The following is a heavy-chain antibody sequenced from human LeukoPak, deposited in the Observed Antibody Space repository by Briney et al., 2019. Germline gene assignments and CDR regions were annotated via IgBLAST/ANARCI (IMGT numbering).Heavy chain of an antibody. V-gene: IGHV4-31*03. J-gene: IGHJ4*02. Sequence: SETLSLTCTVSGGSIRSTNYYWSWIRQDPAKGLEWIGYIYHSGSTSYNPALKSRVTISLDTSKSQFSLKLRSVTAADTAVYYCTRANYYDSTGYLPVVYPSDYWGQGTLVTVSS. CDR2: IYHSGST. D-gene: IGHD3-22*01. CDR1: GGSIRSTNYY. CDR3: TRANYYDSTGYLPVVYPSDY.